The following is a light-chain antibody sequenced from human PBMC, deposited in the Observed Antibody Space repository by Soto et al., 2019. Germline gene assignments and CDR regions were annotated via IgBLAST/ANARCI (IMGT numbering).Light chain of an antibody. Sequence: QSALTQPASVSGSAGQSITISCTGISSEVGSFNYVSWYQQHPGKAHKLMIYEVSNRPSGVSNRFSGSKSGNTASLTISWLQAEDDANYYCCSYTSISTRVFGGGTQLTVL. CDR2: EVS. CDR3: CSYTSISTRV. V-gene: IGLV2-14*01. CDR1: SSEVGSFNY. J-gene: IGLJ3*02.